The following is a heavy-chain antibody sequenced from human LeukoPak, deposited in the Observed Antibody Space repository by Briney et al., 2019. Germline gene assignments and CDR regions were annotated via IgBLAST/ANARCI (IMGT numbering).Heavy chain of an antibody. CDR1: GFTFDDYD. J-gene: IGHJ4*02. D-gene: IGHD6-6*01. Sequence: PGGSLRLTCVASGFTFDDYDMHWVRQAPGKGLEWVSLISGDGGSTYSSDSVKGRFTISRDNSKNSLYLQMNSLRTEDTALYFCAREAARRPGEALSPGYWGQGTLVTVSS. CDR3: AREAARRPGEALSPGY. V-gene: IGHV3-43*02. CDR2: ISGDGGST.